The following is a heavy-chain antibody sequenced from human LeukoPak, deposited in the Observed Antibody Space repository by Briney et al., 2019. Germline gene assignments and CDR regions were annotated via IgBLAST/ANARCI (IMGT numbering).Heavy chain of an antibody. J-gene: IGHJ4*02. D-gene: IGHD5-24*01. V-gene: IGHV3-7*03. CDR3: ARGQYTDGLSY. Sequence: PGGSLRLSCAASGFTFSTYWMTWVRQAPAKGLEWVAIIKPDGSEKYYVDSVKGRFTISRDNAENSLFLQMNGLRPEDTAVFYCARGQYTDGLSYWGQGTLVTVSS. CDR2: IKPDGSEK. CDR1: GFTFSTYW.